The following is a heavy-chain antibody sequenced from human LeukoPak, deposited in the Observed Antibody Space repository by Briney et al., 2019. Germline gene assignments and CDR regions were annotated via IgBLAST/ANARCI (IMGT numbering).Heavy chain of an antibody. J-gene: IGHJ4*02. CDR2: IWYDGSNK. V-gene: IGHV3-33*01. CDR3: ARDLAMYYYDSSGCLDY. D-gene: IGHD3-22*01. Sequence: GGSLRLSCAASGFIFSNYGMHGVRQAPGKGLEGVAVIWYDGSNKYYADSVKGRFTISRDNSKNTLYLQMSSLRAEDTAVYYCARDLAMYYYDSSGCLDYWGQGTLVTVSS. CDR1: GFIFSNYG.